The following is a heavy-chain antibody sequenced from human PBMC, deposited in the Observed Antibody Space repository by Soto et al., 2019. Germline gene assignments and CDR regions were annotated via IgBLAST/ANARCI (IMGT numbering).Heavy chain of an antibody. CDR3: ARRKIFAY. J-gene: IGHJ4*02. CDR2: IYYSGST. V-gene: IGHV4-59*01. CDR1: GGSISSYY. Sequence: SETLSLTCTVSGGSISSYYWSWIRQPPGKGLEWIGYIYYSGSTNYNPSLKSRVTISVDTSKNQFSLKLSSVTAADTAVYYCARRKIFAYWGQGTLVTVSS.